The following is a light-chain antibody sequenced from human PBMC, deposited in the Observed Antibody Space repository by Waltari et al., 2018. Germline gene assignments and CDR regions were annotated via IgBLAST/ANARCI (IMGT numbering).Light chain of an antibody. CDR1: SSDVGGYDY. J-gene: IGLJ1*01. CDR3: SSYTTSGSPMDV. V-gene: IGLV2-14*01. CDR2: EVS. Sequence: QSALTQPASVSGSPGQSITISCTGTSSDVGGYDYVSWYQHHPGKAPKLLIYEVSNRPSGVSTRFSGAKSGNTASLPISGLQAEDEADYYCSSYTTSGSPMDVFGTGTKVTVL.